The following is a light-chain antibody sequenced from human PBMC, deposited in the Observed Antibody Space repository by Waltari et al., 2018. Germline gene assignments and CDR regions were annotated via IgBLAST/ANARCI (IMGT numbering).Light chain of an antibody. CDR2: DVS. CDR3: CSYVGSNTLVV. J-gene: IGLJ2*01. CDR1: SSDIGDYNY. Sequence: QSALTQPRSVSGSPGQSVTISCTGTSSDIGDYNYVSWYQQHPGKAPKLMIYDVSERPSGVPDRFSGSKSGNTASLTISGLQAEDEADYYCCSYVGSNTLVVFGGGTKLTVL. V-gene: IGLV2-11*01.